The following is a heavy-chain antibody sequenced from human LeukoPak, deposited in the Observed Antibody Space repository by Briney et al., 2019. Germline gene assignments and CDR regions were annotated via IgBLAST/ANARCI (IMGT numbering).Heavy chain of an antibody. CDR3: ARTDYDFWSGYSSGTDY. J-gene: IGHJ4*02. CDR1: GYTFSGNY. Sequence: ASVKVSCKASGYTFSGNYIQWVRQAPGQGLEWMGWINPNNGGTNYAQNFQGRVTMTRDTSISTAYMELSRLTSDDTAVYYCARTDYDFWSGYSSGTDYWGQGTLVTVSS. CDR2: INPNNGGT. V-gene: IGHV1-2*02. D-gene: IGHD3-3*01.